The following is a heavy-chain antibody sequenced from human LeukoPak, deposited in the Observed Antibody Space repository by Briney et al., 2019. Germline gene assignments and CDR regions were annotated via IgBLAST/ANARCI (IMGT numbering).Heavy chain of an antibody. J-gene: IGHJ4*02. CDR2: VHLSGAS. V-gene: IGHV4-4*02. CDR3: ARGGRLRWQQPFDT. Sequence: SVTLSLTCAVSGGSILTTNWWSWVRQPPGKGLEWIGEVHLSGASNYNPSLKSRVSISVDTSKNQFSLEMTSVTAADSAVYYCARGGRLRWQQPFDTWGQGTLVAVSS. D-gene: IGHD5-24*01. CDR1: GGSILTTNW.